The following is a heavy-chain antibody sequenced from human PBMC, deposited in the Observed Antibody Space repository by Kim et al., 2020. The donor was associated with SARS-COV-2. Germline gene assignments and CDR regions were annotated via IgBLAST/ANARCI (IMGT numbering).Heavy chain of an antibody. CDR2: INSDGSST. Sequence: GGSLRLSCAASGFTFSSYWMHWVRQAPGKGLVWVSRINSDGSSTSYADSVKGRFTISRDNAKNTLYLQMNSLRAEDTAVYYCARWRQLWLGFDPWGQGTLVTVSS. D-gene: IGHD5-18*01. J-gene: IGHJ5*02. CDR1: GFTFSSYW. V-gene: IGHV3-74*01. CDR3: ARWRQLWLGFDP.